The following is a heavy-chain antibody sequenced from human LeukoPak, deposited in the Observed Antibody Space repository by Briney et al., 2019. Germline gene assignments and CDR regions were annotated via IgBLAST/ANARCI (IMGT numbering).Heavy chain of an antibody. D-gene: IGHD1-26*01. Sequence: GGSLRLSCAASGFTFSSYAMSWVRQAPGKGLEWVSAISGSGGSTYYADSVKGRFTISRDNSKNTLYLQMNSLRAEDTAVYYCANVVGASVKYYFDYWGQGTLVTVSS. CDR3: ANVVGASVKYYFDY. V-gene: IGHV3-23*01. J-gene: IGHJ4*02. CDR1: GFTFSSYA. CDR2: ISGSGGST.